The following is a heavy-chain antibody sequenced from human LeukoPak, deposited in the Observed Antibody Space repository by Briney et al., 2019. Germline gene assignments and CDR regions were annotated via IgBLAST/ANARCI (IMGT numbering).Heavy chain of an antibody. Sequence: ASVKVSCKASGYTFTNYYMHWVRQAPGQGLEWMGIIDPSGSSTTYAQKFQGRVTMTRDTSTSTVYMELTSLRSEDTAMYYCARDWGIQQWPPSYFDYWGQGTLVTVSS. J-gene: IGHJ4*02. CDR2: IDPSGSST. CDR3: ARDWGIQQWPPSYFDY. D-gene: IGHD5-18*01. CDR1: GYTFTNYY. V-gene: IGHV1-46*01.